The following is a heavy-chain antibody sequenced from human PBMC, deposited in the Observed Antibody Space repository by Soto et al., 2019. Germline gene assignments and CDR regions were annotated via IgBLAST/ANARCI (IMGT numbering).Heavy chain of an antibody. CDR1: GFTFSSYA. J-gene: IGHJ4*02. Sequence: ESGGGVVQPGRSLRLSCAASGFTFSSYAMHWVRQAPGKGLEWVAVISYDGSNKYYADSVKGRFTISRDNSKNTLYLQMNSLRAEDTAVYYCARAAGNFDYWGQGTLVTVSS. CDR2: ISYDGSNK. V-gene: IGHV3-30-3*01. D-gene: IGHD1-26*01. CDR3: ARAAGNFDY.